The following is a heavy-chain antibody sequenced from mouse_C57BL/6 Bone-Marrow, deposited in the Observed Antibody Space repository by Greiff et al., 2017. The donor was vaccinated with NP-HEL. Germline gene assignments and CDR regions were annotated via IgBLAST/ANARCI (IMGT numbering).Heavy chain of an antibody. Sequence: VQLKESGPGLVKPSQSLSLTCSVTGYSITSGYYWNWIRQFPGNKLEWMGYISYDGSNNYNPSLKNRISITRDTSKNQFFLKLNSVTTEDTATYYCAGITTVVPFDYWGQGTTLTVSS. V-gene: IGHV3-6*01. CDR2: ISYDGSN. J-gene: IGHJ2*01. CDR3: AGITTVVPFDY. CDR1: GYSITSGYY. D-gene: IGHD1-1*01.